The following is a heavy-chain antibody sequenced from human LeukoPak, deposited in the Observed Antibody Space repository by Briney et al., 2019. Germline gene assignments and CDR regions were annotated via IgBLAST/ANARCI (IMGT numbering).Heavy chain of an antibody. J-gene: IGHJ5*02. D-gene: IGHD1-1*01. Sequence: GGSLRLSCAASGFTFSSYAMHWVRQAPGKGLEWVSAISGGKDSTYYADSVKGRFTISRDNSRSTLYLQMNSLRAEDTAIYYCATKRGQGTQLNYNWFDPWGQGTLVTVSS. CDR1: GFTFSSYA. V-gene: IGHV3-23*01. CDR2: ISGGKDST. CDR3: ATKRGQGTQLNYNWFDP.